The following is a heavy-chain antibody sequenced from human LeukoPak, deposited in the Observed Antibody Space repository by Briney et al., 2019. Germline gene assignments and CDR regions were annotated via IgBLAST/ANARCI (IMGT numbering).Heavy chain of an antibody. CDR3: VRGSSFGSY. Sequence: PGGSLRLSCAASGVTFSNYWMHWVRQAPGKGLEWVANIKQDGGEKYYVASVRGRFTISRDNAKNLLYLQMNSLRVEDTATYYCVRGSSFGSYWGQGTLVTVSS. V-gene: IGHV3-7*01. CDR1: GVTFSNYW. D-gene: IGHD3-10*01. CDR2: IKQDGGEK. J-gene: IGHJ4*02.